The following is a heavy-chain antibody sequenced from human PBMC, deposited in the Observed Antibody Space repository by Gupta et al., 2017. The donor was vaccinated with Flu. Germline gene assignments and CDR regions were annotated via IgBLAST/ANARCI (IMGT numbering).Heavy chain of an antibody. V-gene: IGHV1-69*06. CDR1: GGTFSSYA. D-gene: IGHD2-2*01. CDR2: IIPIFGTA. Sequence: QVQLVQSGAEVKKPGSSVKVSCKASGGTFSSYAISWVRQAPGQGLEWMGGIIPIFGTANYAQKFQGRVTITADKSTSTAYMELSSLRSEDTAVYYCARAKIVVVPAAPGYYYYGMDVWGQGTTVTVSS. CDR3: ARAKIVVVPAAPGYYYYGMDV. J-gene: IGHJ6*02.